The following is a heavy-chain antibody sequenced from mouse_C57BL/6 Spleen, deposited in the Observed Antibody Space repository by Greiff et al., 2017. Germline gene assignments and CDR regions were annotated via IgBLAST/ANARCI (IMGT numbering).Heavy chain of an antibody. CDR3: ARGGDYVFAY. J-gene: IGHJ3*01. D-gene: IGHD2-4*01. V-gene: IGHV5-17*01. CDR1: GFTFSDYG. Sequence: VQLVESGGGLVKPGGSLKLSCAASGFTFSDYGMHWVRQAPEKGLEWVAYISSGSSTIYYADTVKGRFTSSRDNAKNTLFLQMTSLRSEDTAMYYCARGGDYVFAYWGQGTLVTVSA. CDR2: ISSGSSTI.